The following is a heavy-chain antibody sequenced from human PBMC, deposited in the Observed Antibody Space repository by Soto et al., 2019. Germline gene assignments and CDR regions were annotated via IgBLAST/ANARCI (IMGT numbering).Heavy chain of an antibody. CDR2: IWYDGSNK. D-gene: IGHD3-10*01. V-gene: IGHV3-33*01. CDR3: ARDRGYYGSGGWFDP. CDR1: GFTFSSYG. Sequence: GGSLRLSCAVSGFTFSSYGMHWVRQAPGKGLEWVAVIWYDGSNKYYADSVKGRFTISRDNSKNTLYLQMNSLRAEDTAVYYCARDRGYYGSGGWFDPWGQGTLVTVSS. J-gene: IGHJ5*02.